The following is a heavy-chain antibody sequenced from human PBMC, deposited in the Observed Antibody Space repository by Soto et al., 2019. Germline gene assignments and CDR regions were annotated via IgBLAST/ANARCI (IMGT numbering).Heavy chain of an antibody. Sequence: QVQLQESGPGLVEPSGTLSLTCTVSGASVSSGGWWTWLRQPPGKGLEWIGEIYHSGSTNYNPSLKSRVSMSLDNSKNQFSLRLNYVAAADTALYYCTTKPGGLNVGFPSWGQGTLVTVSS. CDR1: GASVSSGGW. CDR3: TTKPGGLNVGFPS. CDR2: IYHSGST. D-gene: IGHD3-16*01. J-gene: IGHJ4*02. V-gene: IGHV4-4*02.